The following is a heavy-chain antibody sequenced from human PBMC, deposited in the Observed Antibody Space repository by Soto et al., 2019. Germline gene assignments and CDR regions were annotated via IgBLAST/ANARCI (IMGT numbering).Heavy chain of an antibody. Sequence: QVHLQESGPGLVKPSQALSLTCTVSGGSMSSGDYYWSGIRQPPGKGLEWVGSIYYTGSTYYNPPLKSRVTISLDTSKNQFSLRLRSVTAADTAVYYFARDKWELPLDIWGPGTMVTGSS. CDR1: GGSMSSGDYY. CDR3: ARDKWELPLDI. J-gene: IGHJ3*02. D-gene: IGHD1-26*01. CDR2: IYYTGST. V-gene: IGHV4-30-4*01.